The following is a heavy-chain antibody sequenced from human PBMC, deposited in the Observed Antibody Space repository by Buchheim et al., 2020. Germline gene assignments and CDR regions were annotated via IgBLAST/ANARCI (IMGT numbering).Heavy chain of an antibody. J-gene: IGHJ6*02. Sequence: QVQLVESGGGVVQPGRSLRLSCAASGFTFSSYAMHWVRQAPGKGLEWVAVISYDGSNKYYADSMKGRFTISRDNSKNTLYLQMNSLRAEDTAVYYCARGAALRGHGMDVWGQGTT. CDR2: ISYDGSNK. D-gene: IGHD6-6*01. CDR1: GFTFSSYA. CDR3: ARGAALRGHGMDV. V-gene: IGHV3-30-3*01.